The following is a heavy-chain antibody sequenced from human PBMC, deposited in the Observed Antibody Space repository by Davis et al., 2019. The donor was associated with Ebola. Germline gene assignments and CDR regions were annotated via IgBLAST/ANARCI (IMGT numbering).Heavy chain of an antibody. Sequence: ASVKVSCKASGYTFTSSGISWVRQAPGQGLEWVGWMNPNSGNTGYAQKFQGRVTMTRNTSISTAYMELSSLTSEDTAVYYCARAPTWSQINYYCFDYWGQGTLVTVSS. CDR1: GYTFTSSG. CDR3: ARAPTWSQINYYCFDY. J-gene: IGHJ4*02. D-gene: IGHD3-10*01. V-gene: IGHV1-8*02. CDR2: MNPNSGNT.